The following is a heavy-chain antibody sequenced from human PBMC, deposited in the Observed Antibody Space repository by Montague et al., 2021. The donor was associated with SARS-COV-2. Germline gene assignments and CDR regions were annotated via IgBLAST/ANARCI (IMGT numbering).Heavy chain of an antibody. CDR1: GGSFSGYY. CDR2: IYYSGST. CDR3: ARVGRQQLVRLSGVDV. D-gene: IGHD6-13*01. Sequence: SETLSLTCAIYGGSFSGYYWGWIRQPPGKGLEWIGSIYYSGSTYYNPSLKSRVTISVDTSKNQFSLKLSSVTAADTAVYYCARVGRQQLVRLSGVDVWGQGTTVTVSS. V-gene: IGHV4-34*01. J-gene: IGHJ6*02.